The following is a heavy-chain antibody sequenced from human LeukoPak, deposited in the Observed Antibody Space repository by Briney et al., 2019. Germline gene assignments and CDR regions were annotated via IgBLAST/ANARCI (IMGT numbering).Heavy chain of an antibody. CDR1: GGSISSSSYY. D-gene: IGHD3/OR15-3a*01. CDR2: IYYSGST. Sequence: SETLSLTCTVSGGSISSSSYYWGWIRQPPGKGLEWIGSIYYSGSTYYNPSLKSRVTISVDTSKNQFSLKLSSVTAADTAEYYCARVRIRTGTICYLEYWGQGTLVTVSS. CDR3: ARVRIRTGTICYLEY. V-gene: IGHV4-39*01. J-gene: IGHJ4*02.